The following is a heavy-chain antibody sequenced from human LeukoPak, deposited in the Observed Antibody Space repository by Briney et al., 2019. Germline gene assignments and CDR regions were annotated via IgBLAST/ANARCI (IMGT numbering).Heavy chain of an antibody. J-gene: IGHJ4*02. D-gene: IGHD3-3*01. V-gene: IGHV3-64*01. CDR2: ISSNGGST. CDR1: GFTFSSYA. CDR3: VRAGEGYYDFWSGYYTGWPHFDY. Sequence: PGGSLRLSCAASGFTFSSYAMHWVRQAPGKGLEYVSAISSNGGSTYYANSVKGRFTISRDNSKNTLYLQMGSLRAEDMAVYYCVRAGEGYYDFWSGYYTGWPHFDYWGQGTLVTVSS.